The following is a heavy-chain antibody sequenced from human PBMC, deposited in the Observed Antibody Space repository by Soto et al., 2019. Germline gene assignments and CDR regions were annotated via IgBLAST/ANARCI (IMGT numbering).Heavy chain of an antibody. CDR2: IYPGDSDT. V-gene: IGHV5-51*01. CDR1: GYSFTSYW. J-gene: IGHJ6*02. CDR3: ASTYCSSTSCYPLGTNPYYYYYGMDV. D-gene: IGHD2-2*01. Sequence: PGESLKISCEGSGYSFTSYWIGWVCQMPGKGLEWMGIIYPGDSDTRYSPSFKGQVTISADKSIRTAYLQWSSLKASDTAMYYCASTYCSSTSCYPLGTNPYYYYYGMDVWGQGTTVTVSS.